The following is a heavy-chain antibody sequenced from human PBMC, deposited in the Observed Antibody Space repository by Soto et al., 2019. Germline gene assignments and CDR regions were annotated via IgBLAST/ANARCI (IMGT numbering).Heavy chain of an antibody. CDR3: GGSWSYPYYYYYGMDV. CDR2: ISSSLSTI. CDR1: GFTFSSYS. D-gene: IGHD3-10*01. V-gene: IGHV3-48*02. J-gene: IGHJ6*02. Sequence: EVLLVESGGGLVQPGGSLRLSCAVSGFTFSSYSMNWVRQAPGKGLEWVSYISSSLSTIYYADSVKGRFTISRDNAKNSLYLQMNSLRDEDTAVYYCGGSWSYPYYYYYGMDVWGQGTTVTVSS.